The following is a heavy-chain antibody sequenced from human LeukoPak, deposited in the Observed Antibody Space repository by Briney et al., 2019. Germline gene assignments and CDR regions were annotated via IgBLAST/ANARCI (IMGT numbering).Heavy chain of an antibody. CDR2: VNQDGTQK. CDR1: GFTFNKYW. Sequence: GGSLTLSCSASGFTFNKYWMSWIRQLPGQGLEWVDNVNQDGTQKYYVDSVKGRFTNSRDNARNLLYLQMNSLRAEDTAVYYCVRDVSSGWAFDYWGHGTLVTVSS. V-gene: IGHV3-7*01. D-gene: IGHD6-19*01. J-gene: IGHJ4*01. CDR3: VRDVSSGWAFDY.